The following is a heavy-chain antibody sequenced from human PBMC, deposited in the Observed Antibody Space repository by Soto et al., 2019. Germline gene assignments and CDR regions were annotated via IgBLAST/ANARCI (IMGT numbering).Heavy chain of an antibody. CDR1: GFTFSNYA. CDR2: IGGSGAPT. V-gene: IGHV3-23*01. J-gene: IGHJ4*02. CDR3: ASKLTFGSSSDY. D-gene: IGHD3-10*01. Sequence: EVQLLESGGGLVQPGGSLRLSCAASGFTFSNYAMNWVRQAPGKGLEWVSTIGGSGAPTYYADSVRGRFTISRDNSKTTLYLQMNSLRDEDTAVYFCASKLTFGSSSDYWGQVTLVTVSA.